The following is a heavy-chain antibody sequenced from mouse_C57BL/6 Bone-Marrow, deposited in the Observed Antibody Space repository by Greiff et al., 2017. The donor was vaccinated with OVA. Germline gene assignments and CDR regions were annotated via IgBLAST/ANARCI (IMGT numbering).Heavy chain of an antibody. CDR2: INPNNGGT. CDR3: ARWGGYYYGRRGYAMDY. D-gene: IGHD1-1*01. Sequence: VQLQQSGPELVKPGASVKIPCKASGYTFTDYNMDWVKQSHGKSLEWIGDINPNNGGTIYNQKFKGKATLTLDKSSSTAYMELRSLTSEDTAVYYCARWGGYYYGRRGYAMDYWGQGTSVTVSS. CDR1: GYTFTDYN. V-gene: IGHV1-18*01. J-gene: IGHJ4*01.